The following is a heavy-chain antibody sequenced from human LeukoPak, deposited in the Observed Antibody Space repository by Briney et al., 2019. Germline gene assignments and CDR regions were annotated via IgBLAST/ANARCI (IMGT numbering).Heavy chain of an antibody. D-gene: IGHD3-10*01. CDR3: ARRSKILLALDF. V-gene: IGHV1-2*02. CDR1: GYTFTDSY. CDR2: INPYSGAT. Sequence: ASVKVSCKTSGYTFTDSYIHWVRQAPGQGLEWMAWINPYSGATSSAQKFQGRVTLTRDTSINTAYMELNSLRSDDTAVYYCARRSKILLALDFWGQGTLVTVSS. J-gene: IGHJ4*02.